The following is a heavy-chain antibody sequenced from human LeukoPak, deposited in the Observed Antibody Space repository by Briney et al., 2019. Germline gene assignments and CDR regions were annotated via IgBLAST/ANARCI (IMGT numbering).Heavy chain of an antibody. V-gene: IGHV4-34*01. CDR2: INHSGST. Sequence: PSETLSLTCAVYGGSFSGYYWSWIRQPQGKGRNGIGEINHSGSTNYNPSLKSRVTISVDTSKNQFSLKLSSVTAADTAVYYCARGYKYYYGSSGYYDYWGQGTLVTVSS. J-gene: IGHJ4*02. CDR3: ARGYKYYYGSSGYYDY. CDR1: GGSFSGYY. D-gene: IGHD3-22*01.